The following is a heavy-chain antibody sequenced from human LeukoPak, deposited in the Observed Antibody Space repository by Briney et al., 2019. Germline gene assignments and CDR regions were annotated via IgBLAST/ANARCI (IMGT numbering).Heavy chain of an antibody. CDR3: ARNFPGVGCSGGSCYDY. CDR2: IYYSGTT. J-gene: IGHJ4*02. CDR1: GGSISSSGYY. D-gene: IGHD2-15*01. Sequence: SETLSLTCTVSGGSISSSGYYWGWIRQPPGKGQEWIGIIYYSGTTYYNPSLKSRVTISINTSKNQFSLKLSSVTAADTAVYFCARNFPGVGCSGGSCYDYWGQGTLVTVSS. V-gene: IGHV4-39*07.